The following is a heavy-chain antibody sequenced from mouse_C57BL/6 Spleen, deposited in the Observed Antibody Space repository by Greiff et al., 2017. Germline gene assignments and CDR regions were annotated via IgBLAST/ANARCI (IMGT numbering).Heavy chain of an antibody. J-gene: IGHJ4*01. Sequence: VQLQQSGAELVRPGASVTLSCKASGYTFTDYEMHWVKQTPVHGLEWIGAIDPETGGTAYNQKFKGKAILTADKSSSTAYMELRRLTSEDSAVYYCTRSDYDDGMDYWGQGTSVTVSS. CDR3: TRSDYDDGMDY. CDR2: IDPETGGT. CDR1: GYTFTDYE. D-gene: IGHD2-4*01. V-gene: IGHV1-15*01.